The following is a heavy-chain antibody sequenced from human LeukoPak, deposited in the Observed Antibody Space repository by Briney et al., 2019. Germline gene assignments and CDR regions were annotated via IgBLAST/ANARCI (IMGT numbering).Heavy chain of an antibody. CDR2: INHSGST. CDR1: GGSFSGYY. D-gene: IGHD5-12*01. J-gene: IGHJ3*02. Sequence: SETLSLTCAVYGGSFSGYYWSWIRQPPGKGLEWIGEINHSGSTNYNPSLKSRVTISVDTSKNQFPLKLSSVTAADTAVYYCARARSDIGAFDIWGQGTMVTVSS. CDR3: ARARSDIGAFDI. V-gene: IGHV4-34*01.